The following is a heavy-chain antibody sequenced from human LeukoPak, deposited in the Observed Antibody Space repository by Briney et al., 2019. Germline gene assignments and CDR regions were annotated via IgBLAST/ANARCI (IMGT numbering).Heavy chain of an antibody. CDR2: FYYSGST. J-gene: IGHJ4*02. V-gene: IGHV4-31*03. CDR1: GGSISCGGYY. D-gene: IGHD3-22*01. Sequence: SETLSLTCTVSGGSISCGGYYWSWTRQHPGKGLEWIGYFYYSGSTYNNPSLKSRVTITVDTSKNQFSLKLSSVTAADTAVYYCARVGYYDSSGYFPFDYWGQGTLVTVSS. CDR3: ARVGYYDSSGYFPFDY.